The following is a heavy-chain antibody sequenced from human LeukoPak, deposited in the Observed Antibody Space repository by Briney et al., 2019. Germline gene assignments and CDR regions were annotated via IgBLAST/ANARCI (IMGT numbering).Heavy chain of an antibody. CDR1: GFTVSSDY. J-gene: IGHJ4*02. Sequence: PGGSLRLSCAASGFTVSSDYMTWVRQAPGKGLECVSVTYAGGSTYYADSVKGRFTISRDNSKNTLYLQMNSLRAEDTAVYYCASRSRDGYNYAWFDYWGQGTLVTVSS. D-gene: IGHD5-24*01. CDR2: TYAGGST. V-gene: IGHV3-66*01. CDR3: ASRSRDGYNYAWFDY.